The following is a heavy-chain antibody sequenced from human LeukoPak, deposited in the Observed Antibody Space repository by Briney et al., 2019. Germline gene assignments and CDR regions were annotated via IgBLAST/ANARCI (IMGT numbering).Heavy chain of an antibody. CDR3: ARAFGEVGASLPP. CDR2: INIDGSSI. D-gene: IGHD1-26*01. V-gene: IGHV3-74*01. J-gene: IGHJ5*02. Sequence: GGALRTSPGDPWFTLSKFWVHWGRQAPGEGVVWGSRINIDGSSISYADSVKGRFTISRDNAKNTLYLQMNSLRVEDTAVYYCARAFGEVGASLPPWGQGTLVTVSS. CDR1: WFTLSKFW.